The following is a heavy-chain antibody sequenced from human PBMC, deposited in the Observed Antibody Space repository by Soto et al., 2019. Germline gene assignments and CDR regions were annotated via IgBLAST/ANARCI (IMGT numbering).Heavy chain of an antibody. CDR3: ARGGYYGSGSYYSAPRDWFEP. CDR2: IYYSGTT. J-gene: IGHJ5*02. D-gene: IGHD3-10*01. CDR1: CGSITSYY. V-gene: IGHV4-59*01. Sequence: SETLSLTWRVSCGSITSYYWSWILQTPWKGLGLIGYIYYSGTTNYNPSLKSRVTISVDTSKNQFSLKLSSVTAADTAVYYCARGGYYGSGSYYSAPRDWFEPWGQGTLVTVSS.